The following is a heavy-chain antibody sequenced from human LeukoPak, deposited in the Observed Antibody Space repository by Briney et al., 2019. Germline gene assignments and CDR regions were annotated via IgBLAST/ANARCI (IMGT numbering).Heavy chain of an antibody. J-gene: IGHJ4*02. D-gene: IGHD7-27*01. CDR1: GYTFTAYY. V-gene: IGHV1-2*02. CDR2: INLYSGGT. CDR3: AKDAWALDY. Sequence: ATVKVSCKASGYTFTAYYMHWVRQAPGQGLEWMGWINLYSGGTNYAQKFQGRVTMTKDSSISTAYMELSSLRSDDTAVYYCAKDAWALDYWGQGTLVTVSS.